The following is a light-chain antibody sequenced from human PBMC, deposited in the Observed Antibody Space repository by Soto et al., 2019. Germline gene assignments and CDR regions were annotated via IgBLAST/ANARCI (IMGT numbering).Light chain of an antibody. V-gene: IGLV2-14*01. CDR3: SSYTRSTTPYV. CDR1: SRDVGGYNY. Sequence: QSALTQPASVSGSPGQSNTISCTGTSRDVGGYNYVSWYQQHPGKAPKLIIYEVTNRPSGVSNRFSGSKSGNTASLTISGLQAEDEADYYCSSYTRSTTPYVFGIGTKVTVL. CDR2: EVT. J-gene: IGLJ1*01.